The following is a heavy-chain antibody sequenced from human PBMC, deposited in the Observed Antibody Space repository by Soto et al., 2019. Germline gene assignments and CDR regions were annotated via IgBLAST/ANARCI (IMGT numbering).Heavy chain of an antibody. CDR2: IVWNSGSL. CDR3: AKDLIAVAGWDAFDI. Sequence: SLKISCXASGFXXDXXXXXXXXQAPGKXLEWVSGIVWNSGSLGYADSAKGRFTISRDNAKNSLYLQMNSLRAEDTALYYCAKDLIAVAGWDAFDIWGQGTMVTVSS. D-gene: IGHD6-19*01. CDR1: GFXXDXXX. J-gene: IGHJ3*02. V-gene: IGHV3-9*01.